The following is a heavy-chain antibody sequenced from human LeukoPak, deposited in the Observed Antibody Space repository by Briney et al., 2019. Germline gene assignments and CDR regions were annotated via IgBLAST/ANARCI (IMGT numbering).Heavy chain of an antibody. Sequence: GESLKISCKGSGYSFTSYWIGWVRPMPGKGLEWMGSIYPGDSDTRYSPSFQGQVTISADKTISTAYLQWSSLKASDTAMYYCARLWSYYDSSGYQEPFDYWGQGTLVTVSS. D-gene: IGHD3-22*01. CDR3: ARLWSYYDSSGYQEPFDY. CDR1: GYSFTSYW. J-gene: IGHJ4*02. CDR2: IYPGDSDT. V-gene: IGHV5-51*01.